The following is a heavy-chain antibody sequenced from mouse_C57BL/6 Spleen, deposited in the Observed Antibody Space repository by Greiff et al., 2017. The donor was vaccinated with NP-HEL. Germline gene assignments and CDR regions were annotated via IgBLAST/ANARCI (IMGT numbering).Heavy chain of an antibody. V-gene: IGHV1-69*01. CDR3: ARRSWLFDY. Sequence: QVQLQQPGAELVMPGASVKLSCKASGYTFTSYWMHWVKQRPGQGLEWIGEIDPSDSYTNYNQKFKGKSTLTVDKSSSTAYMQLSSLTSEDSAVYYCARRSWLFDYWGKGTTLTVSS. J-gene: IGHJ2*01. CDR2: IDPSDSYT. CDR1: GYTFTSYW.